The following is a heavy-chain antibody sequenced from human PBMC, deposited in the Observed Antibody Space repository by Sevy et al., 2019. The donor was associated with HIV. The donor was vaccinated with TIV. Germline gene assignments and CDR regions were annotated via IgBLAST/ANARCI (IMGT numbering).Heavy chain of an antibody. V-gene: IGHV3-30*04. D-gene: IGHD2-8*01. CDR1: GFTFPIYS. CDR3: ARVAVEYCTNDCYHRFDH. Sequence: GGSLRLSCVASGFTFPIYSVVWVRRAPGKWLEWLTLISYDGNNRYYADSVKGRFTISRDNSNNILYLQMTSLRVEDTALYFCARVAVEYCTNDCYHRFDHWGLRTLVTVSS. CDR2: ISYDGNNR. J-gene: IGHJ4*02.